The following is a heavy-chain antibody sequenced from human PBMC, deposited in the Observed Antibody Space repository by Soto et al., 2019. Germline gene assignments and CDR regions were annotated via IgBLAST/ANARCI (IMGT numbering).Heavy chain of an antibody. CDR2: ISYDGSNK. CDR3: ARDGDSSEYYNWFDP. J-gene: IGHJ5*02. CDR1: GFTFSSYA. V-gene: IGHV3-30-3*01. Sequence: QVPLVESGGGVVQPGRSLRLSCAASGFTFSSYAMHWVRQAPGKGLEWVAVISYDGSNKYYADSVKGRFTISRDNSKNRLYLQMNSLRAEDTAVYYCARDGDSSEYYNWFDPWGQGTLVTVSS. D-gene: IGHD3-22*01.